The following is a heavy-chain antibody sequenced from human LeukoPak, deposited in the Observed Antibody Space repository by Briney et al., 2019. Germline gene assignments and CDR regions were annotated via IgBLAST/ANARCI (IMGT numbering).Heavy chain of an antibody. V-gene: IGHV3-23*01. D-gene: IGHD6-13*01. CDR1: GFTFSSYD. Sequence: GESLRLSCTASGFTFSSYDMTWVRQVPGKGLEWVSTSDSVGNTFYADSVKGRFTISRDNSKNTLYLQMNSLRAEDTAVYYCAKDMLAGTTPRTDFWGQGTLVTVSS. CDR2: SDSVGNT. J-gene: IGHJ4*02. CDR3: AKDMLAGTTPRTDF.